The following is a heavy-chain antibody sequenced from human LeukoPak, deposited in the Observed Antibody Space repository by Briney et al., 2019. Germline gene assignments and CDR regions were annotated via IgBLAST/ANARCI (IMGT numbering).Heavy chain of an antibody. V-gene: IGHV4-4*02. CDR1: GGSISSSNW. J-gene: IGHJ3*02. CDR2: IYHSGTT. D-gene: IGHD3-10*01. CDR3: AKSNGYGLIDI. Sequence: PSGTLSLTCAVSGGSISSSNWWNWVRQPPGKGMEWIGEIYHSGTTYYNPSLKSRVTISLDKSKNQLSLKLNSVTAADTAVYYCAKSNGYGLIDIWGQGTMVTVSS.